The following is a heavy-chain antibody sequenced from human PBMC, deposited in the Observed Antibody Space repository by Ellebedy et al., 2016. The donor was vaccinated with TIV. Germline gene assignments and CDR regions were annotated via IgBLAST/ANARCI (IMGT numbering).Heavy chain of an antibody. CDR3: ARGFGAALDY. J-gene: IGHJ4*02. Sequence: GGSLRLSXAASGFTFSSYAMHWVRQAPGKGLEWVAVISYDGSNKYYADSVKGRFTISRDNAKNSLYLQMNSLRDEDTAVYYCARGFGAALDYWGQGTLVTVSS. CDR2: ISYDGSNK. V-gene: IGHV3-30-3*01. D-gene: IGHD6-13*01. CDR1: GFTFSSYA.